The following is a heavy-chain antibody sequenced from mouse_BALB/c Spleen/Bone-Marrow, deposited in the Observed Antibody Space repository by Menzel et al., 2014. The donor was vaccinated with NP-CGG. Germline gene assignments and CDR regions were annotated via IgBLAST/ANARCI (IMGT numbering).Heavy chain of an antibody. CDR1: GFTFSSYG. J-gene: IGHJ3*01. CDR3: ARPYDFGAWFAY. Sequence: DVQLQESGGDLVKPGGSLKLSCAASGFTFSSYGMSWVRQTPDKRLEWVATISSGGSYTYYPDSVKGRFTISRDNAKNTLYLQMSSLKSEDTAMYYCARPYDFGAWFAYWGQGTLVTVSA. V-gene: IGHV5-6*01. CDR2: ISSGGSYT. D-gene: IGHD2-4*01.